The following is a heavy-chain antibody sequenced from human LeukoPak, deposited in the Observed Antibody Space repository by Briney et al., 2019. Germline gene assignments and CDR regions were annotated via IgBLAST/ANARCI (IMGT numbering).Heavy chain of an antibody. CDR3: ARDQELRRGWFDP. Sequence: SVKVSCKASGGTFSSYAISWVRQAPGQGLEWMGGIIPIFGTANYAQKFQGRVTITTDESTSTAYMELSSLRSEDTAAYYCARDQELRRGWFDPWGQGTLVTVSS. CDR2: IIPIFGTA. J-gene: IGHJ5*02. CDR1: GGTFSSYA. V-gene: IGHV1-69*05. D-gene: IGHD1-7*01.